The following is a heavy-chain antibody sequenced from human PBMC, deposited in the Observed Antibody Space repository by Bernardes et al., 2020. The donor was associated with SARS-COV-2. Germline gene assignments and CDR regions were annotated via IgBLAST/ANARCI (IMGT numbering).Heavy chain of an antibody. CDR2: VPDNGGNT. J-gene: IGHJ4*02. CDR1: GFIFSRNA. Sequence: GGSLRLACAVFGFIFSRNAVSWVRQAPGKGLEWVSLVPDNGGNTYYADSVKGRFTISRDNSKNTLYLQMNSLRAEDTAVYYCARIDEVTGRDYWGQGTLVTVSS. CDR3: ARIDEVTGRDY. D-gene: IGHD6-19*01. V-gene: IGHV3-23*01.